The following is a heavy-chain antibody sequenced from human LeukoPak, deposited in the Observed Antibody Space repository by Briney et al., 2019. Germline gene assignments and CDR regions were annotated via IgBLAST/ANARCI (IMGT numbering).Heavy chain of an antibody. D-gene: IGHD6-6*01. CDR2: INHSGST. Sequence: ASETLSLTCAVYGGSFSGYYWSWIRQPPGKGLEWIGEINHSGSTNYNPSLKSRVTISVDTSKNQFSLKLSSVTAADTAVYYCARGSIAARYYYYYYYMDVWGQGTTVTVSS. J-gene: IGHJ6*03. CDR1: GGSFSGYY. V-gene: IGHV4-34*01. CDR3: ARGSIAARYYYYYYYMDV.